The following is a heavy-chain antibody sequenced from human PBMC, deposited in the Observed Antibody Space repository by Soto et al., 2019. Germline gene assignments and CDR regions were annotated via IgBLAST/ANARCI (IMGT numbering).Heavy chain of an antibody. V-gene: IGHV3-30*18. J-gene: IGHJ3*02. CDR2: ISYDGSNK. D-gene: IGHD3-22*01. Sequence: GGSLRLSCAASGFTFSSYGMHWARQAPGKGLEWVAVISYDGSNKYYADSVKGRFTISRGNSKNTLYLQMNSLRAEDTAVYYCAKHLTLAPYYYDSSRIPYDAFDIWGQGTMVTVSS. CDR3: AKHLTLAPYYYDSSRIPYDAFDI. CDR1: GFTFSSYG.